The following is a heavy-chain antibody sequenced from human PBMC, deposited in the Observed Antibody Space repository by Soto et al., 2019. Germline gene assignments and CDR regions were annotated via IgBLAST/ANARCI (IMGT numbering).Heavy chain of an antibody. CDR1: GGSFSGYY. J-gene: IGHJ4*02. D-gene: IGHD2-15*01. V-gene: IGHV4-34*01. CDR2: INHSGST. CDR3: ARGLSRVVAATRFRSPPTY. Sequence: SETLSLTCAVYGGSFSGYYWSWIRQPPGKGLEWIGEINHSGSTNYNPSLKSRVTISVDTSKNQFSLKLSSVTAADTAVYYCARGLSRVVAATRFRSPPTYWGQGTLGTVSS.